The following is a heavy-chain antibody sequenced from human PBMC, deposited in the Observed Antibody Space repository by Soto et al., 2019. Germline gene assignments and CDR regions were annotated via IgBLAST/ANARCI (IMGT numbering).Heavy chain of an antibody. CDR3: AAVPVLRFLKWLPAYFDY. CDR1: GFKFTSSA. D-gene: IGHD3-3*01. Sequence: EASVKVSCKTSGFKFTSSAVQWVRQARGQRLEWIGWLVVGSGNTHYAQHFQERVTLTRDMSTGTAYMELSSLRSEDTAVYYCAAVPVLRFLKWLPAYFDYWGQGTLVTVSS. J-gene: IGHJ4*02. V-gene: IGHV1-58*01. CDR2: LVVGSGNT.